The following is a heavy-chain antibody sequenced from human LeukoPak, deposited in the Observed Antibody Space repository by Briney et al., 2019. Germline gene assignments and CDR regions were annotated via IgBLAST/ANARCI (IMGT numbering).Heavy chain of an antibody. J-gene: IGHJ4*02. CDR2: IIPIFGIA. V-gene: IGHV1-69*04. CDR1: GGTFSSYA. Sequence: SVKVSCKASGGTFSSYAISWVRQAPGQGLEWMGRIIPIFGIANYAQKFQGRVTITADKSTSTAYMELSSLRSGDTAVYYCARDSLMRYNWNYVAEFDYWGQGTLVTVSS. D-gene: IGHD1-7*01. CDR3: ARDSLMRYNWNYVAEFDY.